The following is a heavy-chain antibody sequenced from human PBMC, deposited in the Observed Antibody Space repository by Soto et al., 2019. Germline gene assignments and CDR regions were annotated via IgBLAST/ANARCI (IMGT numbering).Heavy chain of an antibody. D-gene: IGHD3-22*01. CDR3: AKDALFDSSGYSDY. CDR2: ISGSGGST. Sequence: GGSLRLSWAASGFTFISYAMSWVRQAPGKGLEWVSAISGSGGSTYYADSVKGRFTISRDNSKNTLYLQMNSMRAEDTAVYYCAKDALFDSSGYSDYWGQGTLVTVSS. CDR1: GFTFISYA. V-gene: IGHV3-23*01. J-gene: IGHJ4*02.